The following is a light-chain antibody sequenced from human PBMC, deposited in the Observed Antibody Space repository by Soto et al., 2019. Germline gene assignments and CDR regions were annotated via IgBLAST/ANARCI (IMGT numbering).Light chain of an antibody. V-gene: IGLV2-14*03. Sequence: QSALTQPASVSGSPGQSITISCTGTGRDVGGYNYVSWYQQYPGKAPKLVIYDVSNRPSGVSYRFSGSKSGNTASLTISGLQAEDEAEYYCSSYTSSSTVGVFGGGTKVTVL. J-gene: IGLJ2*01. CDR2: DVS. CDR3: SSYTSSSTVGV. CDR1: GRDVGGYNY.